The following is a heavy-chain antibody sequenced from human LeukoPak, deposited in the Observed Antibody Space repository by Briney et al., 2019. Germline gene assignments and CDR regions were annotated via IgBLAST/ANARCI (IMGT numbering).Heavy chain of an antibody. J-gene: IGHJ4*02. D-gene: IGHD6-13*01. CDR2: IKHDGSSI. CDR1: GFTFSRYW. Sequence: GGSLRLSCAASGFTFSRYWMHWVRQAPGKGLMCVARIKHDGSSINYADSVKGRFTISRDNAENTLYLQMNSLRAEDTAVYYCARGGSRIAAAGTALDYWGQGTLVTVSS. V-gene: IGHV3-74*01. CDR3: ARGGSRIAAAGTALDY.